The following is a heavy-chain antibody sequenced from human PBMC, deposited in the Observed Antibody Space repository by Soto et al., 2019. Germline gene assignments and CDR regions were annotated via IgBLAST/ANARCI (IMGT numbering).Heavy chain of an antibody. V-gene: IGHV3-30-3*01. J-gene: IGHJ6*02. D-gene: IGHD2-8*01. CDR3: ARSMLSSFYYYYGMDV. CDR2: ISYDGSNE. Sequence: GGSLRLSCAASGFIFSNYAMHWVRQAPGKGLEWVAVISYDGSNEYYADSVKGRFTISRDNSKNTLYLQMNSLRAEDTAVYYCARSMLSSFYYYYGMDVWGQGTKVTVSS. CDR1: GFIFSNYA.